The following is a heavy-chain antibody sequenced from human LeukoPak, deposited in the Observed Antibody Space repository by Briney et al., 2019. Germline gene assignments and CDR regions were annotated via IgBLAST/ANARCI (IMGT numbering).Heavy chain of an antibody. CDR1: GGSISSYY. V-gene: IGHV4-59*08. Sequence: PSETLSLTCTVSGGSISSYYWSWIRQPPGKGLEWIGYIYYSGSTNYNPSLKSRVTISVDTSKNQFSLKLSSVTAADTAVYYCARQGGYHYYGMDVWGQGTTVTVSS. J-gene: IGHJ6*02. CDR3: ARQGGYHYYGMDV. CDR2: IYYSGST. D-gene: IGHD3-16*01.